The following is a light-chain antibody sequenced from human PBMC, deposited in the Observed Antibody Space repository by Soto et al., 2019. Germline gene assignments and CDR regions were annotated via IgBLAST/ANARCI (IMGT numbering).Light chain of an antibody. CDR2: EVS. J-gene: IGLJ2*01. V-gene: IGLV2-14*01. Sequence: QSALTQPASVSGSPGQSITLSCTGTSSDVGGYNYVSWYQQHPGKAPKLMIYEVSNRPSGVSDRFSGSKSDNTASLIISGLQAEDEADYYCSSYTTISTYVVFGGGTQLTVL. CDR3: SSYTTISTYVV. CDR1: SSDVGGYNY.